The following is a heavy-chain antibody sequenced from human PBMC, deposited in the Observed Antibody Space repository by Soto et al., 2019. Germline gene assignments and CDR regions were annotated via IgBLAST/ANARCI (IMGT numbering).Heavy chain of an antibody. CDR2: ISRSSSTI. CDR1: VFTFSSYS. D-gene: IGHD3-22*01. Sequence: WGSLGVSCASSVFTFSSYSMNWVRQAPGKGLELVSYISRSSSTIYYADCVKGRFTISRDNAKNSLYLQMNSLRDEDTSVYYCPRESGYYSYYYGMDVWGQGTTVTGSS. J-gene: IGHJ6*01. CDR3: PRESGYYSYYYGMDV. V-gene: IGHV3-48*02.